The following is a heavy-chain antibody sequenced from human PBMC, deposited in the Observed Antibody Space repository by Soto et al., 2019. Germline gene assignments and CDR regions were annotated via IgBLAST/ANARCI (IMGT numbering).Heavy chain of an antibody. D-gene: IGHD6-19*01. Sequence: ASVKVSCKASGYTFTGYYMHWVRQAAGQGLEWMGWMNPNSGNTAYAQKFQGRITMTRNTSISTAYMELSSLRSEDTAVYYCAREVTVAGLDYWGQGTLVTVSS. J-gene: IGHJ4*02. CDR2: MNPNSGNT. V-gene: IGHV1-8*02. CDR3: AREVTVAGLDY. CDR1: GYTFTGYY.